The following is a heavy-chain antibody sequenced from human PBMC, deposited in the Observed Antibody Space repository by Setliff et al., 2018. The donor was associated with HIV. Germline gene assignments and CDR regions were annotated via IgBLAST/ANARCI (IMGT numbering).Heavy chain of an antibody. CDR1: NASFSDYF. J-gene: IGHJ5*02. CDR3: ARVKSIKTTLVRLWPRFDL. CDR2: INYSGRT. V-gene: IGHV4-34*01. Sequence: PSETLSLTCTVYNASFSDYFWAWIRQPPGKGLEWIGEINYSGRTSYNPSLTSRVTISRDTSKNQFSLSLRSLSAADTAVYYCARVKSIKTTLVRLWPRFDLWGQGTQVTRLL. D-gene: IGHD3-10*01.